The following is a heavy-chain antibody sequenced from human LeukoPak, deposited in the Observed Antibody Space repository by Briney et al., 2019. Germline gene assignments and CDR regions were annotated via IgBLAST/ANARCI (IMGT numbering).Heavy chain of an antibody. CDR3: ARTYCSGGSCYGDY. CDR1: GGSFSDYY. CDR2: IFYSGSS. Sequence: SETLSLTCAVYGGSFSDYYWSWIRQHPGKGLEWIGYIFYSGSSYYNPSLKSRATISGDTSKNQFSLKLSSVTAADTAVYYCARTYCSGGSCYGDYWGQGTLVTVSS. V-gene: IGHV4-31*11. J-gene: IGHJ4*02. D-gene: IGHD2-15*01.